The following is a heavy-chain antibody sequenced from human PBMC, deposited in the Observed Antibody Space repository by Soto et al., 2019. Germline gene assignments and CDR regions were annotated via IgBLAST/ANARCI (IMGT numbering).Heavy chain of an antibody. CDR2: MNPNSGNT. J-gene: IGHJ4*02. D-gene: IGHD1-7*01. CDR1: GYTFTSHD. V-gene: IGHV1-8*01. Sequence: GASVKVSCKASGYTFTSHDINWVRQATGQGLEWMGWMNPNSGNTGYAQKFQGRVTMTRDTSISTAYMELSSLRSEDTAVYYCATRPGRNNWNYEKSGGFYWGQGTLVTVSS. CDR3: ATRPGRNNWNYEKSGGFY.